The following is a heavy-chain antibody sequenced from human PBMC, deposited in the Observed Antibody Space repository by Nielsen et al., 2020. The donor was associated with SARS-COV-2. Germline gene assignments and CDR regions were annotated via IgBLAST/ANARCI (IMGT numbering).Heavy chain of an antibody. J-gene: IGHJ6*02. D-gene: IGHD3-10*01. CDR2: IYYSGST. V-gene: IGHV4-31*03. CDR1: GGSISSGGYY. CDR3: ARDRHGSGSYYNRIQHYYGMDV. Sequence: SETLSLTCTVSGGSISSGGYYWSWIRQHPGKGLEWIGYIYYSGSTYYNPSLKSRVTISVDTSKNQFSLKLSSVTAAGTAVYYCARDRHGSGSYYNRIQHYYGMDVWGQGTTVTVSS.